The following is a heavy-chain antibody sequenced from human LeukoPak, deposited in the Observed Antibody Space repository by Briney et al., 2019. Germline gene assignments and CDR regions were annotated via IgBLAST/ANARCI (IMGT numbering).Heavy chain of an antibody. Sequence: PSETLSLTCAVYGGSFSGYYWSWIRQPPGKGLEWIGEINHSGSTNYNPSLKSRVTISVDTSKNQFSLKLSSVTAADTAVYYCARGSHYSSGWYSLHWYFDLWGRGTLVTVSS. CDR1: GGSFSGYY. J-gene: IGHJ2*01. CDR2: INHSGST. D-gene: IGHD6-13*01. CDR3: ARGSHYSSGWYSLHWYFDL. V-gene: IGHV4-34*01.